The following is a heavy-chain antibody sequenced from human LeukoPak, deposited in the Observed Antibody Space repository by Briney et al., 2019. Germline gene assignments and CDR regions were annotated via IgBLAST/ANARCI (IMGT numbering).Heavy chain of an antibody. CDR3: ARGSGLIRGGIYYYMDV. Sequence: SQTLSLTCAIFGDSVSSNSAAWNWIRQSPSRGLEWLGRTYYRSKWYNDYAVSVKSRITINPDTSKNQFSLQLNSVTPEDTAVYYCARGSGLIRGGIYYYMDVWGKGTTVTVSS. J-gene: IGHJ6*03. CDR2: TYYRSKWYN. V-gene: IGHV6-1*01. CDR1: GDSVSSNSAA. D-gene: IGHD3-10*01.